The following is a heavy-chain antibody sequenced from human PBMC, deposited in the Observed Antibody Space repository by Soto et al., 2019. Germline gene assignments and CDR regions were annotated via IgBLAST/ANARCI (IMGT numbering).Heavy chain of an antibody. D-gene: IGHD2-21*01. CDR3: ATDSRNVCIGYFDS. J-gene: IGHJ4*02. CDR2: IVSGGST. V-gene: IGHV3-53*01. Sequence: EVKVIESGGDLIEPGGSLRLSCAASGFKVGSSYVTWVRQAPGEGLEWVSVIVSGGSTHYADSVTGRFTVSRDVSNNTVYLHMSSLRAEDTAVYFCATDSRNVCIGYFDSWGLGTLVTVSS. CDR1: GFKVGSSY.